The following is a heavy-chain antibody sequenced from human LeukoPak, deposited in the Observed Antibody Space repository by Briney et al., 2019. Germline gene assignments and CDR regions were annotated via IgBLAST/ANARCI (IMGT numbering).Heavy chain of an antibody. V-gene: IGHV4-39*01. Sequence: SETLSLTCTVSGGSISSYYWGWIRQPPGKGLEWIATIYYGRTTYYNPSLTSRVSISVDTSKRQFSLKLSSVTAADTAVYYCARVDCGDDCYKYFQHWGQGTLVTVSS. D-gene: IGHD2-21*01. CDR3: ARVDCGDDCYKYFQH. CDR2: IYYGRTT. J-gene: IGHJ1*01. CDR1: GGSISSYY.